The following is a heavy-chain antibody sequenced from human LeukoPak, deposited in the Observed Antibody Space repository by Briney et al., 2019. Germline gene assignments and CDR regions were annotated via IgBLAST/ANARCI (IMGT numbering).Heavy chain of an antibody. J-gene: IGHJ6*03. CDR3: ARMTTVILYYYYYMDV. CDR1: GYTFTSYD. D-gene: IGHD4-11*01. V-gene: IGHV1-8*01. CDR2: MNPNSGNT. Sequence: ASVKVSCKASGYTFTSYDINWVRQATGQGLEWMGWMNPNSGNTGYAQKFQGRVTVTRNTSISTAYMELSSLRSEDTAVYYCARMTTVILYYYYYMDVWGKGTTVTVSS.